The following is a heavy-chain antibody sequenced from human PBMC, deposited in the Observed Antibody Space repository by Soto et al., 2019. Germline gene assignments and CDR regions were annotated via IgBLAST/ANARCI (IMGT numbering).Heavy chain of an antibody. J-gene: IGHJ3*02. D-gene: IGHD6-13*01. CDR3: ARGGDSSSWYAFDI. V-gene: IGHV3-53*01. CDR1: GFTVSSNY. Sequence: GGSLRLSCAASGFTVSSNYMSWVRQAPGKGLEWVSVIYSGGSTYYADSVKGRFTISRDNSKNTLYLQMNSLRAEDNAVYYCARGGDSSSWYAFDIWGQGTMVTVSS. CDR2: IYSGGST.